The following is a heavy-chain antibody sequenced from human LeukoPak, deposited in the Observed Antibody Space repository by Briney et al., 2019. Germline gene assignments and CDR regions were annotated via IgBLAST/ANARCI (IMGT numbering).Heavy chain of an antibody. CDR1: GGSISSSSYY. V-gene: IGHV4-39*07. CDR2: IYYSGST. CDR3: ARDEGGDSSGYYYSSNWFDP. D-gene: IGHD3-22*01. J-gene: IGHJ5*02. Sequence: SETLSLTCTVSGGSISSSSYYWGWIRQPPGKGLEWIGSIYYSGSTYYNPSLKSRVTISVDTSKNQFSLKLSSVTAADTAVYYCARDEGGDSSGYYYSSNWFDPWGQGTLVTVSS.